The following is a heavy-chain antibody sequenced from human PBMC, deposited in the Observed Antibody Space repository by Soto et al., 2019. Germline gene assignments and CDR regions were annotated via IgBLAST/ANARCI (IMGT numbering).Heavy chain of an antibody. Sequence: EVQLLESGGGLVLPGGSRRLACSASGFAFKSYSMVWVRQAPGKGLEWVSVISARGGSSDFADSVKGRFTISRDNSKNVLSLEMHNRRAEDTTTYFCAKASIEYSASGAHWGQGNLVLVSS. J-gene: IGHJ4*02. CDR3: AKASIEYSASGAH. CDR2: ISARGGSS. CDR1: GFAFKSYS. D-gene: IGHD5-12*01. V-gene: IGHV3-23*01.